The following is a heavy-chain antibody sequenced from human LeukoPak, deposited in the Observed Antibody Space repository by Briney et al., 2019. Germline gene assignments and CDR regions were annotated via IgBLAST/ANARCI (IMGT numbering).Heavy chain of an antibody. Sequence: PSETLSLTCAVSGGSISSSNWWSWVRQPPGKGLERIGEIYHSGSTNYNPSLKSRVTISVDKSKNQFSLNLSSVTAADTAVYYCARVHDSYVQIFDSWGQGTLVTVSS. V-gene: IGHV4-4*02. CDR2: IYHSGST. J-gene: IGHJ4*02. D-gene: IGHD5-18*01. CDR1: GGSISSSNW. CDR3: ARVHDSYVQIFDS.